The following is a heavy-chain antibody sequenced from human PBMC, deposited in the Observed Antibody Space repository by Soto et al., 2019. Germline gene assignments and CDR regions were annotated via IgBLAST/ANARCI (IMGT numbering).Heavy chain of an antibody. CDR3: AKTDGYEVEY. D-gene: IGHD5-18*01. Sequence: PGESLKISCQGSGYSFTTYWIAWVRQMPGKGLEWMGSIYPGDSDTTYSPSIQGQVTISADKSSTTVYLQWNTLKASDTAMYYCAKTDGYEVEYWGQGTQVTVSS. CDR2: IYPGDSDT. CDR1: GYSFTTYW. V-gene: IGHV5-51*01. J-gene: IGHJ4*02.